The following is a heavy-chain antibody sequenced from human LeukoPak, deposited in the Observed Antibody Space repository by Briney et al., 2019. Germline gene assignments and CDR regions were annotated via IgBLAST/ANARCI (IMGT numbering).Heavy chain of an antibody. J-gene: IGHJ4*02. V-gene: IGHV3-33*01. Sequence: GGSLRLSCAASGFTFSSYGMHWVRQAPGKGPEWVAVIWYDGSNKYYADSVKGRFTISRDNSKNTLYLQMNSLRAEDTAVYYCARDLRDTAIDYWGQGTLVTVSS. D-gene: IGHD5-18*01. CDR3: ARDLRDTAIDY. CDR2: IWYDGSNK. CDR1: GFTFSSYG.